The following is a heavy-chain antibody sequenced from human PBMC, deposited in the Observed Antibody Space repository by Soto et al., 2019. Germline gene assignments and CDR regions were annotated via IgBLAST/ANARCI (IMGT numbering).Heavy chain of an antibody. J-gene: IGHJ5*02. D-gene: IGHD3-22*01. CDR1: GYSFTTYG. Sequence: QVQLVQSEAEVKKPGASVKVSCKTSGYSFTTYGISWVRQAPGQGLEWMGWISSYNGKTNYAQKHQGRLTMTTDTSTSTVYMELRSLTSDDTAVYYCARDTPHRRDSSEIDPWGQGTLVTVSS. CDR3: ARDTPHRRDSSEIDP. CDR2: ISSYNGKT. V-gene: IGHV1-18*01.